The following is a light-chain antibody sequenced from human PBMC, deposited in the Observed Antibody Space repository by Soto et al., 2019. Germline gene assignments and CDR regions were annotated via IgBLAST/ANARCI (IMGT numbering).Light chain of an antibody. Sequence: DVQMTQSPSTLSASVGDRVTITCRASQSINNYLAWYQLRPGKAPRLLIYYASTLDRGVPSRFSGSGSGTEFTLTIISLQPDDLATYYCQHYASFSPAFGQGTKVGI. V-gene: IGKV1-5*01. CDR1: QSINNY. J-gene: IGKJ1*01. CDR3: QHYASFSPA. CDR2: YAS.